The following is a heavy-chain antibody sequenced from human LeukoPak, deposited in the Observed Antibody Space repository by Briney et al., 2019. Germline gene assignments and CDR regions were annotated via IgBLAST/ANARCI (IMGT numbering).Heavy chain of an antibody. V-gene: IGHV4-4*09. CDR3: ARRYCSGGSCANSYYYYMDV. J-gene: IGHJ6*03. Sequence: SETLSLTCTVSGGSISSYYWSWIRQPPGKGLEWIGYIYTSGSTNYNPSLKSRVTISVDTSKNQFSLKLSPVTAADTAVYYCARRYCSGGSCANSYYYYMDVWGKGTTVTVSS. CDR2: IYTSGST. D-gene: IGHD2-15*01. CDR1: GGSISSYY.